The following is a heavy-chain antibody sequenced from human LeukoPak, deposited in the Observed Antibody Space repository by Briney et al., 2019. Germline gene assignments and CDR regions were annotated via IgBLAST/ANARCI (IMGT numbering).Heavy chain of an antibody. J-gene: IGHJ4*02. CDR1: GFTFSSYT. Sequence: GGSLRLSCAASGFTFSSYTMHWIRQAPGKGLEWVSSISGRNSYIFYADSVKGRFTVSRDNAKDSLYLQMNSLRAEDTAVYYCARALTTLTYEGYWGQGTLVTVSS. CDR2: ISGRNSYI. D-gene: IGHD1-1*01. V-gene: IGHV3-21*01. CDR3: ARALTTLTYEGY.